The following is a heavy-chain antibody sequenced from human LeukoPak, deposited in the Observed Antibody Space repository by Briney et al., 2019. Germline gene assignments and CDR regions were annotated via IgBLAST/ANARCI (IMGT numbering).Heavy chain of an antibody. CDR1: GYTFTRFD. CDR2: VNLKSGYT. CDR3: ARVDGSPDY. Sequence: ASVKVSCKASGYTFTRFDINWVRPATGQGLEWMGWVNLKSGYTGYAQKFQGRVTITRDTSISTAYMELSSLRSEDTAVYYCARVDGSPDYWGQGTLVTVSS. J-gene: IGHJ4*02. V-gene: IGHV1-8*03. D-gene: IGHD2-15*01.